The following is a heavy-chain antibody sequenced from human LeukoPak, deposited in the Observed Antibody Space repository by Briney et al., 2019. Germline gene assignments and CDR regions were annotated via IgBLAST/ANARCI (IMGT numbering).Heavy chain of an antibody. Sequence: SETLSLTCTVSGGSISSGDYYWSWIRQPPGKGLEWIGYIYYSGSTYYNPSLKSRVTISVDTSKNQFSLKLSSVTAADTAVYYCARGPIAAAGTPWNSYNWFDPWGQGTLVTVSS. CDR2: IYYSGST. CDR3: ARGPIAAAGTPWNSYNWFDP. V-gene: IGHV4-30-4*02. CDR1: GGSISSGDYY. D-gene: IGHD6-13*01. J-gene: IGHJ5*02.